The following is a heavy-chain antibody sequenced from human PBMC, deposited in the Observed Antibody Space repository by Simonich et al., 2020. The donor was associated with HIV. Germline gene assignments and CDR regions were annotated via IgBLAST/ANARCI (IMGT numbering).Heavy chain of an antibody. Sequence: SGFTFDDYAMHWVRQAPGKGLEWVSGISWNSGSIGYAESVKGRITISRDNAKNSLYLQMNSLRAEDMALYYCAKDITANWGSPYFDYWGQGTLVTVSS. V-gene: IGHV3-9*03. J-gene: IGHJ4*02. CDR2: ISWNSGSI. CDR1: GFTFDDYA. D-gene: IGHD7-27*01. CDR3: AKDITANWGSPYFDY.